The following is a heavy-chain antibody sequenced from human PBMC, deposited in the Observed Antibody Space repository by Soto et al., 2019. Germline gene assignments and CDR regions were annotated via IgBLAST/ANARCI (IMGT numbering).Heavy chain of an antibody. D-gene: IGHD5-12*01. Sequence: ESLKISCAASGFTFSSYAMSWVRQAPGKGLEWVSAISGSGGSTYYADSVKGRFTISRDNSKNTLYLQMNSLRAEDTAVYYCANGGWLQFEYYFDYWGQGTLVTVSS. J-gene: IGHJ4*02. CDR3: ANGGWLQFEYYFDY. V-gene: IGHV3-23*01. CDR2: ISGSGGST. CDR1: GFTFSSYA.